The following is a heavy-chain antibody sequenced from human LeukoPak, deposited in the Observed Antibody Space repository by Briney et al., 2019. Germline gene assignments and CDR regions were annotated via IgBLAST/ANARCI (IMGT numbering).Heavy chain of an antibody. V-gene: IGHV1-69*05. CDR3: ARGGGYYFDY. CDR2: FIPIFVTA. J-gene: IGHJ4*02. Sequence: ASVKLSCKASGGTFSSYAISWVRQAPGHGLEWMRGFIPIFVTANSANKFEARVTITTYESTTTTSMRLSNLRAGDTAVCYCARGGGYYFDYWGQGTVVSVSS. CDR1: GGTFSSYA. D-gene: IGHD3-16*01.